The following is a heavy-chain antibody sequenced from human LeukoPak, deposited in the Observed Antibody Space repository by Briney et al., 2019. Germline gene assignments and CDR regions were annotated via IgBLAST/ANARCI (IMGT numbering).Heavy chain of an antibody. D-gene: IGHD6-6*01. CDR3: ARDWGIAARPHNWFDP. J-gene: IGHJ5*02. CDR1: GFTFSSYS. Sequence: GGSLGLSCAASGFTFSSYSMNWVRQAPGKGLECVSSISGTSSFIYYADSVKVRFTISRDNAKNSLYLQMNSLRAEDTAVYYCARDWGIAARPHNWFDPWGQGTLVTVSS. V-gene: IGHV3-21*01. CDR2: ISGTSSFI.